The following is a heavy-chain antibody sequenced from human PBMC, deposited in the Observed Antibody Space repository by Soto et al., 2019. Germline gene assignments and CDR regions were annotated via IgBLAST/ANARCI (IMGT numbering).Heavy chain of an antibody. CDR1: GFTFTNHG. CDR2: ISYDASHQ. Sequence: PGGSLRLSCAAFGFTFTNHGMHWVRQAPGKGLEWVALISYDASHQYYTDSVKGRFTISRDNSKNTLYLQLNSLRAEDTAMYYCAKDPPNYGDHGDYFDYWGQGTLVTVSS. V-gene: IGHV3-30*18. CDR3: AKDPPNYGDHGDYFDY. J-gene: IGHJ4*02. D-gene: IGHD4-17*01.